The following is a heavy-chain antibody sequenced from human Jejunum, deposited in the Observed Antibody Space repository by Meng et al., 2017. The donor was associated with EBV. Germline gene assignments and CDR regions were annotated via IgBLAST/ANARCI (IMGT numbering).Heavy chain of an antibody. J-gene: IGHJ5*02. CDR1: GHTLIELS. CDR2: FDPEDDEM. V-gene: IGHV1-24*01. D-gene: IGHD6-19*01. CDR3: ATFRGAVSANGWFDP. Sequence: QVQLVQSGAEVKKPGASVKVSCKVSGHTLIELSMHWVRQAPGKGLEWMGGFDPEDDEMVFAQEFQGRVTMTEDTSTNTAYMELSRLSSGDTAVYYCATFRGAVSANGWFDPWGQGTLVTVSS.